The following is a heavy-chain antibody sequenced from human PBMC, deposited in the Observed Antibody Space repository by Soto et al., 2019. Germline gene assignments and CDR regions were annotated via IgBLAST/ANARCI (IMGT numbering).Heavy chain of an antibody. Sequence: GASVKVSCKASGYTFTSYAMHWVRQAPGQRLEWMGWINAGNGNTKYSQKFQGRVTMTTDTSTSTAYMELRSLRSDDTAVYYCARDSNAYYFDYWGQGTLVTVSS. CDR2: INAGNGNT. CDR3: ARDSNAYYFDY. D-gene: IGHD4-4*01. J-gene: IGHJ4*02. V-gene: IGHV1-3*01. CDR1: GYTFTSYA.